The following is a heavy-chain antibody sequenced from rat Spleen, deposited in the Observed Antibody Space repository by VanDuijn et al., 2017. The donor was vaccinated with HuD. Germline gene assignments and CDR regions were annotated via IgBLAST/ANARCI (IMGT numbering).Heavy chain of an antibody. CDR3: ARHPQLGTYWYFDF. Sequence: EVQLVESGGDLVQPGRSLKLSCAASGFTFRDYAMAWVRQAPKKGLEWVATILYDGSSTFYRDSVKGRFTISRDKAKSTLYLQMDSLRSDDTATYYCARHPQLGTYWYFDFWGPGTMVAVSS. J-gene: IGHJ1*01. D-gene: IGHD3-4*01. V-gene: IGHV5-17*01. CDR1: GFTFRDYA. CDR2: ILYDGSST.